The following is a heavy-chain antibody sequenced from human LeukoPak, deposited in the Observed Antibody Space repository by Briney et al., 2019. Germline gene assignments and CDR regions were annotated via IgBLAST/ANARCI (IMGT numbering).Heavy chain of an antibody. CDR1: GGTFSSYA. V-gene: IGHV1-18*01. CDR2: ISPYNGNR. Sequence: ASVNVSCKASGGTFSSYAISWVRQAPGQGLEWMGWISPYNGNRNYAQKFQGRVTMTTDTSTRIAYLELRSLRSDATAMYYCARVEPVGWFGELLMGGNWFDPWGQGTLVTVSS. CDR3: ARVEPVGWFGELLMGGNWFDP. D-gene: IGHD3-10*01. J-gene: IGHJ5*02.